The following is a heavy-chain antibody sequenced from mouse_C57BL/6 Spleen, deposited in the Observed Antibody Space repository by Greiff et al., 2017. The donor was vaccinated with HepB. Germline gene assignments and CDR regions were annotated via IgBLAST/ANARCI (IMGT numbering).Heavy chain of an antibody. J-gene: IGHJ4*01. CDR2: IRLKSDNYAT. CDR3: TGLYSPYAMDY. CDR1: GFTFSNYW. V-gene: IGHV6-3*01. Sequence: EVMLVESGGGLVQPGGSMKLSCVASGFTFSNYWMNWVRQSPEKGLEWVAQIRLKSDNYATHYAESVKGRFTISRDDSKSSFDLQMNNLRSEDTGIYYCTGLYSPYAMDYWGQGTSVTVSS. D-gene: IGHD1-1*01.